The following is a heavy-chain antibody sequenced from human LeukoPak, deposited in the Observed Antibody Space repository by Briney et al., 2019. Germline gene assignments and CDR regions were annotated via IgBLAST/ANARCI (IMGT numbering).Heavy chain of an antibody. D-gene: IGHD4-17*01. CDR2: INHSGST. CDR3: ARGPGGDYGGKGSYYYYYSMDV. Sequence: SETLSLTCAVYGGSFSGYYWSWIRQPPGKGLEWIGEINHSGSTNYNPSLKSRVTISVDTSKNQFSLKLSSVTAADTAVYYCARGPGGDYGGKGSYYYYYSMDVWGQGTTVTVSS. J-gene: IGHJ6*02. CDR1: GGSFSGYY. V-gene: IGHV4-34*01.